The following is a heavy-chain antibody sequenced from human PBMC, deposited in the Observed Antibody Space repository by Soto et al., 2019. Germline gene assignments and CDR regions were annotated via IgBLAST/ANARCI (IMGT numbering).Heavy chain of an antibody. Sequence: QITLKESGPTLVKPTQTLTLTCTFSGFSLSTSGVGVGWIRQPPGKALEWLALIYWDDDKRYSPSLKSRLTITKDTSKNQVVLTMTNMEPVDTDTYYCAHRRRFGEFNNWGQGTLVTVSS. CDR3: AHRRRFGEFNN. V-gene: IGHV2-5*02. CDR2: IYWDDDK. J-gene: IGHJ4*02. D-gene: IGHD3-10*01. CDR1: GFSLSTSGVG.